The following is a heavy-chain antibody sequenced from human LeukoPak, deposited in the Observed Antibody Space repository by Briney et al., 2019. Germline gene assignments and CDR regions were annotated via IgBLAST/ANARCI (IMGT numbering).Heavy chain of an antibody. V-gene: IGHV1-3*01. CDR2: INAGSGNT. Sequence: GASVKVSCKASGYTFTSYAMHWVRQAPGQRLEWMGWINAGSGNTKYSQNFQGRVTISRDTYASTAYMELSSLTSEDTAVYYCARDSGEYYFDYWGQGTLVTVSS. J-gene: IGHJ4*02. CDR3: ARDSGEYYFDY. CDR1: GYTFTSYA. D-gene: IGHD2-15*01.